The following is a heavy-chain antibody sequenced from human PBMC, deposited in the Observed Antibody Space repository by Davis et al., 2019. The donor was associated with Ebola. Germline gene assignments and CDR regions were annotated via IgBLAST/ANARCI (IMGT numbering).Heavy chain of an antibody. CDR1: GFTFSSYW. CDR2: IKQDGSEK. D-gene: IGHD6-6*01. Sequence: GESLKISCAASGFTFSSYWMSWVRQAPGKGLEWVANIKQDGSEKYYVDSVKGRFTISRDNAKNSLYLQMNSLRAEDTAVYYCARVESNYYYGMDVWGKGTTVTVSS. J-gene: IGHJ6*04. CDR3: ARVESNYYYGMDV. V-gene: IGHV3-7*03.